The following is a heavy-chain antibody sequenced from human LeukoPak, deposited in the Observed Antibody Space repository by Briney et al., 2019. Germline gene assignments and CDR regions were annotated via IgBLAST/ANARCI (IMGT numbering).Heavy chain of an antibody. CDR2: IYHSGST. CDR1: GGSISSGGYS. D-gene: IGHD6-19*01. CDR3: ATLDDQWLVFDY. Sequence: SETLSLTCAVSGGSISSGGYSWSWIRQPPGKGLEWIGYIYHSGSTYYNPSLKSRVTISVDRSKNQFSLKLSSVTAADTAVYYCATLDDQWLVFDYWGQGTLVTVSS. J-gene: IGHJ4*02. V-gene: IGHV4-30-2*01.